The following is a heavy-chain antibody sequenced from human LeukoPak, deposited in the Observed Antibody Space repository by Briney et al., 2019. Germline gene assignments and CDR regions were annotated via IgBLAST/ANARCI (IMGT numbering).Heavy chain of an antibody. CDR3: ARTTTVRGTYYMDV. CDR2: INHSGGT. Sequence: PSETLSLTCAVYGGSFSGYYWSWIRQPPGKGLEWIGEINHSGGTNYNPSLKSRVTISIDTSKNQFSLKLSSVTAADTAVYYCARTTTVRGTYYMDVWGKGTTVTISS. V-gene: IGHV4-34*01. CDR1: GGSFSGYY. J-gene: IGHJ6*03. D-gene: IGHD3-10*01.